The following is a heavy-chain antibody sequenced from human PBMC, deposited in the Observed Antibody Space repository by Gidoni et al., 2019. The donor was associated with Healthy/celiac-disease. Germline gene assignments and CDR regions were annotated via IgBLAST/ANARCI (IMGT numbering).Heavy chain of an antibody. V-gene: IGHV3-23*01. D-gene: IGHD3-22*01. CDR3: AKGDRYYYDSSGFDY. CDR1: GFTFSSYA. Sequence: EVQLLESGGGLVQPGGSLRLSCAASGFTFSSYAMSWVRQAPGKGLEWVSAISGSGGSTYYADSVKVRFTISRDNSKNTLYLQMNSLRAEDTAVYYCAKGDRYYYDSSGFDYWGQGTLVTVSS. CDR2: ISGSGGST. J-gene: IGHJ4*02.